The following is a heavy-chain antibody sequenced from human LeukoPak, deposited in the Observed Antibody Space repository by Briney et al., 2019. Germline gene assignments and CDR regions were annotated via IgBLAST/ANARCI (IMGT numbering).Heavy chain of an antibody. J-gene: IGHJ4*02. CDR3: ARETYYYDSSGSTRFDY. Sequence: GGSLRLSCVASAFTFSSYSMNWVRQAPGKGLEWVSSISSSGSYIYYADSVKGRFTISRDNANNSLYLQMNSLRAEDTALYYCARETYYYDSSGSTRFDYWGQGTLVTVSS. V-gene: IGHV3-21*04. D-gene: IGHD3-22*01. CDR2: ISSSGSYI. CDR1: AFTFSSYS.